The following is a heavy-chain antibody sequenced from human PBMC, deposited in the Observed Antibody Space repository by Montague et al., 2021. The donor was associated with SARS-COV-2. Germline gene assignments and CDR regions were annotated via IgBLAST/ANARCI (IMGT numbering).Heavy chain of an antibody. CDR1: GGSISSYY. V-gene: IGHV4-59*01. CDR2: IYYSGST. J-gene: IGHJ6*02. Sequence: SETLSLTCTVSGGSISSYYWSWNWQPPAKGLEWTGNIYYSGSTNYNFSLKSRVTISVDTSKNQFYLKLISVTAADTAVYDCSRDRQLVGRGFGYYYYGMDVWGQGTTVTVSS. CDR3: SRDRQLVGRGFGYYYYGMDV. D-gene: IGHD6-13*01.